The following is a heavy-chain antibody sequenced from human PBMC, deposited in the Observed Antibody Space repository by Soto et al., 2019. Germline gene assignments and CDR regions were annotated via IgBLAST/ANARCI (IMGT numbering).Heavy chain of an antibody. CDR2: IIPIFGTA. CDR1: GGTFSSYA. Sequence: QVQLVQSGAEVKKPGSSVKVSCKASGGTFSSYAISWVRQAPGQGLEWMGGIIPIFGTANYAQKFQGRVTIPADEPTRRADVELRSLRSEDTAVSYCAWPTKPLYSGYGMDGWGHGTAVTVSS. D-gene: IGHD2-15*01. J-gene: IGHJ6*02. CDR3: AWPTKPLYSGYGMDG. V-gene: IGHV1-69*12.